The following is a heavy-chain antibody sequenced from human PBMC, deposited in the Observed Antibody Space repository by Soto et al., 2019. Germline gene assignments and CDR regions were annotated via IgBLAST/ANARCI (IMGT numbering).Heavy chain of an antibody. CDR1: GFTFSSYW. J-gene: IGHJ6*02. D-gene: IGHD2-2*01. CDR2: INSDGSST. Sequence: GGSLRLSCAASGFTFSSYWMHWVRQAPGKGLVWVSRINSDGSSTSYADSVKGRFTISRDNAKNTLYLQMNSLRAEDTAVYYCARDMMGYCSSTSCYYYYGMDVWGQGTTVTVSS. CDR3: ARDMMGYCSSTSCYYYYGMDV. V-gene: IGHV3-74*01.